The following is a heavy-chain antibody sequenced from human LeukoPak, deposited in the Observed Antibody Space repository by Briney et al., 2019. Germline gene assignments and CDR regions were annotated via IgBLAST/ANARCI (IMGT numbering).Heavy chain of an antibody. D-gene: IGHD2-21*01. CDR1: GAXISSGSFS. CDR2: ILYSGST. J-gene: IGHJ4*02. V-gene: IGHV4-39*01. CDR3: ARLDSRGPGDY. Sequence: SETLSLTCTVSGAXISSGSFSWGWIRQPPGKGLEWIANILYSGSTYYNPSLKSRVNIFVDTSKNQFSLKLNSLTAADTAVYFCARLDSRGPGDYWGQGTLVTVSS.